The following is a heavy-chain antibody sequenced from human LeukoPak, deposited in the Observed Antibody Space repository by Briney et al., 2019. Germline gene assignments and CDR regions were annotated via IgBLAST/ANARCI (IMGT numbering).Heavy chain of an antibody. D-gene: IGHD2-21*02. V-gene: IGHV3-7*01. CDR3: ARDLLGDGWFDP. J-gene: IGHJ5*02. CDR1: GFTLSRYW. CDR2: IKQDGSVK. Sequence: GGSLRLSCAASGFTLSRYWMSWVGQAPGKGLEWVANIKQDGSVKYYVDSVKGRFTISRDNAKNSLYLQMNSLRAEDTAVYYCARDLLGDGWFDPWAHGTLVTVSS.